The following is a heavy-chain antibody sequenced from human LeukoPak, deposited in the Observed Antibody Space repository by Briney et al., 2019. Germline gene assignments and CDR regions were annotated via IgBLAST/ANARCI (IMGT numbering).Heavy chain of an antibody. CDR2: MYSDGST. J-gene: IGHJ6*03. CDR1: GFTVSSDS. CDR3: VSLWFGQLSANNNYYMDA. D-gene: IGHD3-10*01. Sequence: QPGGSLRLSCTVSGFTVSSDSMSWVRQAPGKGLEWVSVMYSDGSTYYADSVKGRFTISRDDSKNVVFLQMNSLRVEDAAVYYCVSLWFGQLSANNNYYMDAWGKGTTVTVSS. V-gene: IGHV3-53*01.